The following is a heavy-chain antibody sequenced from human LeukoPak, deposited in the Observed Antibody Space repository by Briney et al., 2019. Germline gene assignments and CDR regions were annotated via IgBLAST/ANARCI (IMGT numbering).Heavy chain of an antibody. V-gene: IGHV3-23*01. J-gene: IGHJ4*02. CDR3: AKSLPPGRITMVRGIDY. Sequence: GGSLRLSCAASGFTFSSYAMSWVRQAPGKGLEWVSAISGSGGSTYYADSVKGRFTISRDNSKNTLYLQMNSLRAEDTAVYYCAKSLPPGRITMVRGIDYWGQGTLVTVFS. D-gene: IGHD3-10*01. CDR1: GFTFSSYA. CDR2: ISGSGGST.